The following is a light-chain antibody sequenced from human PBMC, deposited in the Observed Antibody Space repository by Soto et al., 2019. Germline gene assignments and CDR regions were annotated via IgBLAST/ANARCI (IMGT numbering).Light chain of an antibody. CDR1: QSVRSNY. CDR3: QHYDGSPRT. Sequence: ETVLTQSPGTVSLSPGERDTLSCTTSQSVRSNYLAWYQQKPGQAPRLLIYGVFSRATGIPDRFSGSGSGTDFTLTISGLEPEDSAVYYCQHYDGSPRTFGQGTKLEI. CDR2: GVF. V-gene: IGKV3-20*01. J-gene: IGKJ2*01.